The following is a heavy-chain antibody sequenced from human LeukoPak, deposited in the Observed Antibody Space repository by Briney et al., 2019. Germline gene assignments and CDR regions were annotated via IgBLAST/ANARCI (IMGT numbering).Heavy chain of an antibody. V-gene: IGHV3-30*03. J-gene: IGHJ4*02. CDR2: ISYDGSNK. Sequence: PGGSLRLSCAASGFTFSSYGMHWVRQAPGKGLEWVAVISYDGSNKYYADSVKGRFTISRDNSKNTLYLQMNSLRAEDTAVYYCGAGGQDYWGQGTLVTVSS. CDR3: GAGGQDY. D-gene: IGHD2-8*02. CDR1: GFTFSSYG.